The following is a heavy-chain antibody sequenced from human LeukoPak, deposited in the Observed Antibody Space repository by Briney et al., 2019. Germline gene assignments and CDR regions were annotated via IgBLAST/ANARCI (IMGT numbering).Heavy chain of an antibody. Sequence: SETLSLTCTVSSGSISTSNYYWGWVRQPPGKALEWIGNIFYSGSTYYSPSLKSRVTISLDTSRNQFSLKLNSVTAADTAVYYCARTYDPKDAFDIWGQGTMVTVSS. V-gene: IGHV4-39*07. CDR3: ARTYDPKDAFDI. CDR1: SGSISTSNYY. D-gene: IGHD3-3*01. CDR2: IFYSGST. J-gene: IGHJ3*02.